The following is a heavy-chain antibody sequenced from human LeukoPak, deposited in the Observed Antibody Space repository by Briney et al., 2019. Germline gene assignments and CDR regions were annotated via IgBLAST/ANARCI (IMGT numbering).Heavy chain of an antibody. CDR3: ARDQGTPSSSYGFFSFDY. D-gene: IGHD5-18*01. V-gene: IGHV1-3*03. CDR1: GYTFTSYT. CDR2: ISVGRGDS. J-gene: IGHJ4*02. Sequence: ASVKVSCKASGYTFTSYTIHWARQAPGQSLEWMGWISVGRGDSKCSQEFQGRVTLTRDTSATTAYLEVSSLRPEDMAVYYCARDQGTPSSSYGFFSFDYWGQGTLVTVSS.